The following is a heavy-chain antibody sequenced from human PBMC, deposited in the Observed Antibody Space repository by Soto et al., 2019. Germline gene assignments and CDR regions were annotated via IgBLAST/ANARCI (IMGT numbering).Heavy chain of an antibody. CDR2: IIPMFGTA. CDR1: GGTFSSYA. CDR3: ARSRANYYDSRGYYYSTFDY. D-gene: IGHD3-22*01. V-gene: IGHV1-69*13. J-gene: IGHJ4*02. Sequence: AASVKVSCKTSGGTFSSYAISWVRQAPGQGLEWMGGIIPMFGTANYAQKFQGRVTITADESTSTAYMELSSLRSEDTAVYYCARSRANYYDSRGYYYSTFDYWGQATLVTVSS.